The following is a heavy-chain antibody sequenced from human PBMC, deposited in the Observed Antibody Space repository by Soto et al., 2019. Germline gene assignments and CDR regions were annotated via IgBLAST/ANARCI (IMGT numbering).Heavy chain of an antibody. V-gene: IGHV3-30-3*01. J-gene: IGHJ4*02. CDR2: MSSDGSNT. Sequence: QVQLVESGGGVVQPGRSLRLSCVASGFTFTTYAMQWVRQAPGKGLEWVAVMSSDGSNTYYADSVKGRFTISRDNSKNTRYLQMSSLRAEDTALYFCARDLWSEGFGERFVYWVQGRLVTVSS. CDR1: GFTFTTYA. D-gene: IGHD3-10*01. CDR3: ARDLWSEGFGERFVY.